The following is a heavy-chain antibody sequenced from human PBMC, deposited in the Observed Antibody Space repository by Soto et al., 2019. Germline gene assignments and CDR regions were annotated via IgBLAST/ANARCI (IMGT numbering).Heavy chain of an antibody. CDR3: ARDVSNSVDY. CDR2: IGSDGRST. CDR1: GFTFRSYW. V-gene: IGHV3-74*01. D-gene: IGHD4-4*01. Sequence: EVQLVESGGGLVQPGGSLRLSCAASGFTFRSYWMHWVRQVPGKGLVWVSRIGSDGRSTNYADSMKGRFTISRDNAKNTLYLQMNSLRAEDTAVYYCARDVSNSVDYWGQGTLVTVSS. J-gene: IGHJ4*02.